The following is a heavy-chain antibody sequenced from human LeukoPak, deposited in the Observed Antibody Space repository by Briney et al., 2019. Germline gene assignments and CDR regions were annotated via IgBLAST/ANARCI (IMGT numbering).Heavy chain of an antibody. Sequence: GGSLRLSCAASGFTVSDNYMSWVRQAPGKGLEWVANIKRDGSEKYYVDSVKGRFTISRDNAKNSLYLQMNSLRTEDTAVYYCARGRGSWYGVYFDYWGQGTLVTVSS. CDR3: ARGRGSWYGVYFDY. CDR2: IKRDGSEK. CDR1: GFTVSDNY. V-gene: IGHV3-7*01. J-gene: IGHJ4*02. D-gene: IGHD6-13*01.